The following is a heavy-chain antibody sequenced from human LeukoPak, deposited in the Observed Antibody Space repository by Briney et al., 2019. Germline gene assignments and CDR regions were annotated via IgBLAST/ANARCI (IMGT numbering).Heavy chain of an antibody. CDR3: ARDLRAKY. CDR2: VHHSGRT. CDR1: GASIFNYY. V-gene: IGHV4-59*01. D-gene: IGHD4/OR15-4a*01. Sequence: PSETLSLTCNVSGASIFNYYWSCIRQAPGKGLEWFGYVHHSGRTNSNPSLGSRVTMSVDTSTSQLSLNLTAVTTADTAVYFCARDLRAKYWGQGTLVFVSS. J-gene: IGHJ1*01.